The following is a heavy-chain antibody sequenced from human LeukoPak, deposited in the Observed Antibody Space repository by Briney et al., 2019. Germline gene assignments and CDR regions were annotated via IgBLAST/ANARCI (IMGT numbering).Heavy chain of an antibody. V-gene: IGHV3-21*01. D-gene: IGHD4-17*01. Sequence: GGSLRLSCAASGFTFSSYSMNWVRQAPGKGLELVSSISTSSSYIYYADSGKGRFTISRDNDNNSLYLQMNSLRAEDTAVYYCGRGPGLRPFYHWFDPWGQGTLVSVCS. CDR2: ISTSSSYI. CDR1: GFTFSSYS. J-gene: IGHJ5*02. CDR3: GRGPGLRPFYHWFDP.